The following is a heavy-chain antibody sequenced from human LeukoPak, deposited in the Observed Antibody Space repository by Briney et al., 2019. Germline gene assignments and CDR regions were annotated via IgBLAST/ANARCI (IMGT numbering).Heavy chain of an antibody. CDR1: GFTFSSYS. CDR3: ARYGNMGSSGYFVY. D-gene: IGHD3-22*01. V-gene: IGHV3-21*01. J-gene: IGHJ4*02. Sequence: GGSLILSCAASGFTFSSYSMNWVRQAPGKGLEWVSSISSSSSYIYYADSVKGRFTISRDNAKNSLYLQMNSLRAEDTAVYYCARYGNMGSSGYFVYWGQGTLVTVSS. CDR2: ISSSSSYI.